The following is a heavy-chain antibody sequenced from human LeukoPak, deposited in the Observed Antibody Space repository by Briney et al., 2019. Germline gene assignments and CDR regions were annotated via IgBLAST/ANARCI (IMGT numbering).Heavy chain of an antibody. CDR3: ARGATGYSSGWLIDY. CDR2: ISSSSSYI. CDR1: GFTFSSYS. Sequence: GGSLRLSCAASGFTFSSYSMNWVRQAPGKGLEWVSSISSSSSYIYYADSVKGRFTISRDNAKNSLYLQMNSLRAEDTAVYYCARGATGYSSGWLIDYWGQGTLVTVSS. D-gene: IGHD6-19*01. J-gene: IGHJ4*02. V-gene: IGHV3-21*01.